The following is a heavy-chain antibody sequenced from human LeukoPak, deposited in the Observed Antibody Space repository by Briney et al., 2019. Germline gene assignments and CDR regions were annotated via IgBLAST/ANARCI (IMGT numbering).Heavy chain of an antibody. CDR2: ISSSSSYI. J-gene: IGHJ3*02. D-gene: IGHD3-16*01. CDR3: ARDRLGNAFDI. V-gene: IGHV3-21*01. Sequence: GGSLRLSCAASGFTFSSYSMNWVRQAPGKGLEWVSSISSSSSYIYYADSVKGRFTISRDNAKNSLYLQMNSLRAEDTAVYYCARDRLGNAFDIWGQGTMVTASS. CDR1: GFTFSSYS.